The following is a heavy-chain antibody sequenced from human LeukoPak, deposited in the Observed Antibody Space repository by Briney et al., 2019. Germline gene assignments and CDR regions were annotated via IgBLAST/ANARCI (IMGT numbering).Heavy chain of an antibody. Sequence: GAPVKTCCKASGYTFTGYYMHWVRQAPGQGLEWMGWINPNSGGTNYAQKFQGRVTMTRDTSISTAYMELSRLRSDDTAVYYCARVIESGGAGDWGQGTLVTVSS. J-gene: IGHJ4*02. D-gene: IGHD3-16*01. CDR2: INPNSGGT. CDR1: GYTFTGYY. CDR3: ARVIESGGAGD. V-gene: IGHV1-2*02.